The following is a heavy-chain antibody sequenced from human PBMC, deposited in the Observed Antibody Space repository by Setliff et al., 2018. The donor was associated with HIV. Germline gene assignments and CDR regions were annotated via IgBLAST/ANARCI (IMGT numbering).Heavy chain of an antibody. D-gene: IGHD2-2*01. V-gene: IGHV3-73*01. CDR1: GFTFNNAW. J-gene: IGHJ4*02. CDR3: TTQASSSNSV. CDR2: IRSKPNNYAT. Sequence: GGSLRLSCAASGFTFNNAWMTWVRQASGKGLEWVGRIRSKPNNYATTYAASVKGRFTISRDDSKNTAYLQMNSLKTEDTAVYYCTTQASSSNSVWGQGTLVTVSS.